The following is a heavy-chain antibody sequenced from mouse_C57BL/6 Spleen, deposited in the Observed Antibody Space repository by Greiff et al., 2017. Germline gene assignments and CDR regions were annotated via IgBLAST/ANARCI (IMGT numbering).Heavy chain of an antibody. CDR1: GYTFTSYW. J-gene: IGHJ4*01. Sequence: QVQLKQPGAELVKPGASVKLSCKASGYTFTSYWMHWVKQRPGRGLEWIGRIDPNSGGTKYNEKFKSKATLTVDKPSSTAYMQLSSLTSEDSAVYYSARRGLFGVYAMDYWGQGASVTVAS. CDR3: ARRGLFGVYAMDY. CDR2: IDPNSGGT. D-gene: IGHD1-1*02. V-gene: IGHV1-72*01.